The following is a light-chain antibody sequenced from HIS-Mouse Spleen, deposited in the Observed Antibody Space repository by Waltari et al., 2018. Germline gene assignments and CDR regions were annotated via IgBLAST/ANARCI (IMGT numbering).Light chain of an antibody. CDR2: GAS. CDR3: QQYGSSPPWT. J-gene: IGKJ1*01. CDR1: QSVSSSY. V-gene: IGKV3-20*01. Sequence: EIVLTQSPGTLSLSPGERATLSCRASQSVSSSYLAWYQQKPGQAPRLLIYGASSRATRIPDRFSGSGSGTDFTLNISRLEPEDFAVNYCQQYGSSPPWTFGQGTKVEIK.